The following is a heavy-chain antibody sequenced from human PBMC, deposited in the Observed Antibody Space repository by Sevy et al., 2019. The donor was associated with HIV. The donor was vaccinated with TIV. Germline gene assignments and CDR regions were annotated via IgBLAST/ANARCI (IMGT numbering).Heavy chain of an antibody. CDR1: GFTFSSYA. Sequence: GGSLRLSCAASGFTFSSYAMHWVRQAPGKGLEWVAVISYDGSNKYYADSVKGRFTISRDNSKSTLYLQMNSLRAEDTAVYYCARYQHDYGGNLRTGWFDPWGQGTLVTVSS. CDR3: ARYQHDYGGNLRTGWFDP. CDR2: ISYDGSNK. V-gene: IGHV3-30-3*01. D-gene: IGHD4-17*01. J-gene: IGHJ5*02.